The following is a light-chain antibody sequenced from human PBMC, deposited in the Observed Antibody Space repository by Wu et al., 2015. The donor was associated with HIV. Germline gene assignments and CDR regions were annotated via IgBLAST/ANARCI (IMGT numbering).Light chain of an antibody. CDR1: TEHLTP. J-gene: IGKJ2*01. CDR3: QQSYSTPYT. V-gene: IGKV1-39*01. CDR2: SAF. Sequence: SASVWRXRSPSTCRATTEHLTPILNWYQQKAGKAPKLLIYSAFTSQTGGPSRFSGSGSGTDFTLTISSLQPEDFATYYCQQSYSTPYTFGQGTKVEIK.